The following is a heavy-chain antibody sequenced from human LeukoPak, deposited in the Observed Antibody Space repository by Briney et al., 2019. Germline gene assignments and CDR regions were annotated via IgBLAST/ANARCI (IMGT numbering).Heavy chain of an antibody. V-gene: IGHV4-59*12. CDR3: ARGLPPPYYYDSSGYYLDY. CDR2: IYYSGST. D-gene: IGHD3-22*01. Sequence: SETLSLTCTVSGGSNSSYYWSWIRQPPGKGLEWIGYIYYSGSTNYNPSLKSRVTISVDTSKNQFSLKLSSVTAADTAVYYCARGLPPPYYYDSSGYYLDYWGQGTLVTVSS. CDR1: GGSNSSYY. J-gene: IGHJ4*02.